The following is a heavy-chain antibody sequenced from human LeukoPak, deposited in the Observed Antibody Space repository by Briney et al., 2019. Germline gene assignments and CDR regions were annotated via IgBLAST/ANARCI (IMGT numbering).Heavy chain of an antibody. CDR2: IYYSGST. Sequence: PSETLSLTCTVSGGSISSGDYYWSWIRQPPGKGPEWIGYIYYSGSTYYNPSLKSRVTISVDTSKNQFSLKLSSVTAADTAVYYCAREGSGYSSSSDAFDIWGQGTMVTVSS. CDR3: AREGSGYSSSSDAFDI. J-gene: IGHJ3*02. CDR1: GGSISSGDYY. V-gene: IGHV4-30-4*08. D-gene: IGHD6-6*01.